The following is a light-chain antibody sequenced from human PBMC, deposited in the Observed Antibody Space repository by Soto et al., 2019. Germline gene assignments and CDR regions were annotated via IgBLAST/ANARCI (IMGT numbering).Light chain of an antibody. CDR1: QSVSSSY. J-gene: IGKJ1*01. V-gene: IGKV3-20*01. CDR2: GAS. CDR3: QQDDGSPRT. Sequence: RVLTQSPCTLSLSXWKTGTRCCRASQSVSSSYFASYQQKPGQAPRLLIYGASSRATGIPDRFSGSGSGTDFTLTITRLEPEDFAVYHCQQDDGSPRTFGQGSKVDIK.